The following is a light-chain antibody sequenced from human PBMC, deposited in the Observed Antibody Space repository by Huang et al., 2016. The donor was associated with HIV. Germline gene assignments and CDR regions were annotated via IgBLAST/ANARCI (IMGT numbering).Light chain of an antibody. J-gene: IGKJ3*01. Sequence: EIVLTQSPATLSLSPGERATLSCSASQSVSTYLAWYPQKPGQAPRLLIYGTSTRAIGIPARFRGSGSGTDFALTISSLQPEAFAVYYCQQHSSSITFGPGTKVDVK. CDR2: GTS. CDR1: QSVSTY. V-gene: IGKV3-11*01. CDR3: QQHSSSIT.